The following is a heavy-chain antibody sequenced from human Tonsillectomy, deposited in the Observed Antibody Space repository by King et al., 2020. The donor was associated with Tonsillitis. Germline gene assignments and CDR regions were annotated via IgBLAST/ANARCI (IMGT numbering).Heavy chain of an antibody. CDR1: GGSISSSNYY. Sequence: QLQESGPGLVKPSETLSLTCTVSGGSISSSNYYWGWFRQPPGKGLEWIGSVYYRGRSHFNESLRSRVTLSVDSSKNQFSLRVTSVTTADTALYFCATHVVQLRGFGESDCWGQGTLVTVSS. CDR2: VYYRGRS. J-gene: IGHJ4*02. V-gene: IGHV4-39*01. CDR3: ATHVVQLRGFGESDC. D-gene: IGHD3-10*01.